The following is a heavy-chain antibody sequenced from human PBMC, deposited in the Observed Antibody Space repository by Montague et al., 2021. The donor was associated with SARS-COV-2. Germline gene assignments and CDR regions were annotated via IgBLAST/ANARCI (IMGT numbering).Heavy chain of an antibody. CDR3: ARADILTGYYMVGYYYGMDV. CDR1: GFTFSSYE. D-gene: IGHD3-9*01. J-gene: IGHJ6*02. CDR2: ISSSGSTI. V-gene: IGHV3-48*03. Sequence: SLRLSCPASGFTFSSYEMNWVRQAPGKGLEWVSYISSSGSTIYYADSVKGRFTISRDNAKNSLYLQMNSLRAEDTAVYYCARADILTGYYMVGYYYGMDVWGQGTTVTVSS.